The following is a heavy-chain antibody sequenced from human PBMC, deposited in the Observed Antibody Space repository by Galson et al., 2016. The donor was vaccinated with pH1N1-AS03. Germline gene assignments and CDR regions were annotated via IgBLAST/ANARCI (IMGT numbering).Heavy chain of an antibody. CDR1: GGTFSKYA. Sequence: SVKVSCKASGGTFSKYAISWVRQAPGQGLEWMGEIIPILGISNYAQKVQGRVTITADKLASTAYMELSSLRSEDTAVYYYAREGTDYGDFLDYYFGMDVWGQGTTVTVSS. CDR2: IIPILGIS. CDR3: AREGTDYGDFLDYYFGMDV. D-gene: IGHD4-17*01. V-gene: IGHV1-69*10. J-gene: IGHJ6*02.